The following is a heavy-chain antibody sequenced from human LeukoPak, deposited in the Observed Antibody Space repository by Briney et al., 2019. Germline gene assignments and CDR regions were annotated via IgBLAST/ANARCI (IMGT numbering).Heavy chain of an antibody. CDR1: AFTVGSNY. Sequence: PGGSLRLSCAASAFTVGSNYMSWVRQAPGKGLEWVSVLYGGAYIYYADSVKGRFTISRDNSKNTLYLQMNSLRAEDTAVYYCASHKAVHPDAAFDIWGQGTMVTVSS. CDR2: LYGGAYI. J-gene: IGHJ3*02. V-gene: IGHV3-66*02. CDR3: ASHKAVHPDAAFDI. D-gene: IGHD6-6*01.